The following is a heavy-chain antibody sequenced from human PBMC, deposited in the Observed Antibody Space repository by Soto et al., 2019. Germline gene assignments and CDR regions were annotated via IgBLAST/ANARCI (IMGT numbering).Heavy chain of an antibody. J-gene: IGHJ3*02. CDR1: GYTFTSYY. V-gene: IGHV1-46*01. D-gene: IGHD2-15*01. CDR3: ARGGDIVVVVAAPDAFDI. CDR2: INPSGGST. Sequence: GASVKVSCKASGYTFTSYYMHWVRQAPGQGLEWMGIINPSGGSTSYAQKFQGRVTMTRDTSTSTVYMELSSLRSEDTAVYYCARGGDIVVVVAAPDAFDIWGQGTMVTVSS.